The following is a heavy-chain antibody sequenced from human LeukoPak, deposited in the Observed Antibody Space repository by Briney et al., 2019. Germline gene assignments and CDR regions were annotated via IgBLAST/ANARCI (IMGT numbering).Heavy chain of an antibody. CDR3: ARGLQHIVVVPAASLDY. V-gene: IGHV3-30-3*01. J-gene: IGHJ4*02. Sequence: PGGSLRLSCAASGFTFSSYAMHWVRQAPGKGLEWVAVISYDGSNKYYADSVKGRFTISRDNSKNTLYLQMNSLRAEDTAVYYCARGLQHIVVVPAASLDYWGQGTLVTVSS. CDR1: GFTFSSYA. D-gene: IGHD2-2*01. CDR2: ISYDGSNK.